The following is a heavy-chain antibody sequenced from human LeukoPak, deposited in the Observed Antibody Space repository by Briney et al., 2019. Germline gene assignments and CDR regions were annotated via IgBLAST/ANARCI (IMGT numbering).Heavy chain of an antibody. D-gene: IGHD2-2*02. CDR1: GASISSNNW. V-gene: IGHV4-4*02. CDR2: IYHSGST. J-gene: IGHJ3*02. Sequence: SGTLSLTCAVSGASISSNNWWWSWVRQPPGKGLEWIGEIYHSGSTNYNPSLKSRVTMSVDKSKNQFSLKLSSVTAADTAVYYCARVSMDIVVVPAAIRRNDDAFDIWGQGTMVTVSS. CDR3: ARVSMDIVVVPAAIRRNDDAFDI.